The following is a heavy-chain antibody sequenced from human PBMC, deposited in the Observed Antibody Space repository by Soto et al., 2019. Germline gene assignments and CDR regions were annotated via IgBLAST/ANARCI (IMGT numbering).Heavy chain of an antibody. CDR1: GYTFTRYT. Sequence: GASVKVSCKASGYTFTRYTMNWVRQAPGQRLEWMGWISPDNGNTKSSQKFQDRVIITRDTSASTAYMDLSSVRSEDTAVYYCARGIATGQLDPWGQGTLVTVSS. D-gene: IGHD2-15*01. CDR3: ARGIATGQLDP. J-gene: IGHJ5*02. V-gene: IGHV1-3*01. CDR2: ISPDNGNT.